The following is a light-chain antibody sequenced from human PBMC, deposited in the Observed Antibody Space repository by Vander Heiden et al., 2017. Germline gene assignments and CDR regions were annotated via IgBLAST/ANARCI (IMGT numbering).Light chain of an antibody. V-gene: IGLV1-44*01. CDR3: AAWDDSLNGWV. Sequence: QSLLTQPPSASGTPGQRVTIPCSGSSSNIGSNTVNWYQQLPGTAPKLLIYSNNQRPSGVPDRFSGSKSGTSASLAISGLQSEDEADYYCAAWDDSLNGWVFGGGTKLTVL. CDR1: SSNIGSNT. J-gene: IGLJ3*02. CDR2: SNN.